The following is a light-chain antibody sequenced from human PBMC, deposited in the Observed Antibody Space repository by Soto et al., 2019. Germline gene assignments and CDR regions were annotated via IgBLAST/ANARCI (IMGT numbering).Light chain of an antibody. V-gene: IGLV2-14*01. CDR1: SSDVGGYKY. CDR2: EVS. Sequence: QSVLTQPASVSGSPGQSITISCTGTSSDVGGYKYVSWYQQHPDKAPKLIIFEVSNRPSGISSRFSGSKSGNTASLTISGLQAEDEADYYCSSYTTTSTLVFGGGTKLTVL. CDR3: SSYTTTSTLV. J-gene: IGLJ3*02.